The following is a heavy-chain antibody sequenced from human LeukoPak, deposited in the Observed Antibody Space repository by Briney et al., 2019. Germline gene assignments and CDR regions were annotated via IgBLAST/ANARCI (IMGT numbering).Heavy chain of an antibody. D-gene: IGHD4-17*01. J-gene: IGHJ4*02. CDR2: MNPNSGNT. V-gene: IGHV1-8*01. CDR1: GYTFTSYD. CDR3: ASFGTSTVTNGVVDY. Sequence: GASVKVSCKASGYTFTSYDINWVRQATGQGLEWMGWMNPNSGNTGYAQRFQGRVTMTRNTSISTAYMELSSLRSEDTAVYYCASFGTSTVTNGVVDYWGQGTLVTVSS.